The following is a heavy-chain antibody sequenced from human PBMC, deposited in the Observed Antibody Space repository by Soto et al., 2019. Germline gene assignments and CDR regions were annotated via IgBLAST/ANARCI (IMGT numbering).Heavy chain of an antibody. V-gene: IGHV1-3*01. J-gene: IGHJ4*02. CDR3: ARALYDFWSGSHLFDY. CDR2: INAGNGNT. CDR1: GYTYTSYA. Sequence: ASVKVSCKASGYTYTSYAMHWVRQAPGQRLEWMGWINAGNGNTKYSQKFQGRVTITRDTSASTAYMELSSLRSEDTAVYYCARALYDFWSGSHLFDYWGQGTLVTVSS. D-gene: IGHD3-3*01.